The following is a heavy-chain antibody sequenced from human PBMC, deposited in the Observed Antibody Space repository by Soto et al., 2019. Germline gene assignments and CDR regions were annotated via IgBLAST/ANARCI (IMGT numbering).Heavy chain of an antibody. J-gene: IGHJ4*02. V-gene: IGHV4-39*01. CDR1: GGSISSSSYY. Sequence: SETLSLTCTVSGGSISSSSYYWGWIRQPPGKGLEWIGSIYYSGSTYYNPSLKSRVTISVDTSKNQFSLKLSSVTAADTAVYYCARQTVYYYDSSGYYFFDSWGQGTLVTVSS. D-gene: IGHD3-22*01. CDR2: IYYSGST. CDR3: ARQTVYYYDSSGYYFFDS.